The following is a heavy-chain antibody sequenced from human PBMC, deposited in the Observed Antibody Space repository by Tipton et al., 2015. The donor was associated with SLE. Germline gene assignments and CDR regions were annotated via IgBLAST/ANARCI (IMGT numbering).Heavy chain of an antibody. Sequence: TLSLTCIVSDDSASSYYWSWIRQSAGKGLEWIGRIYVSGSTNYNPSLKSRVTMSVDTSKNQFSLRLTSVNAADTAIYYCAKERPGSGLDPWGQGTLVTVSS. V-gene: IGHV4-4*07. J-gene: IGHJ5*02. CDR2: IYVSGST. CDR1: DDSASSYY. D-gene: IGHD3-3*01. CDR3: AKERPGSGLDP.